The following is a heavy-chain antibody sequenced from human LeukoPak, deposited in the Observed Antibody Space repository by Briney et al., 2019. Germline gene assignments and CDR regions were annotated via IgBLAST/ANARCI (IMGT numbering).Heavy chain of an antibody. CDR3: ARDRDYVWGSYRPYDAFDI. D-gene: IGHD3-16*02. J-gene: IGHJ3*02. V-gene: IGHV3-11*01. CDR2: ISSSGSTI. CDR1: GGSFSGYY. Sequence: LSLTCAVYGGSFSGYYWSWIRQAPGKGLEWVSYISSSGSTIYYADSVKGRFTISRDNAKNSLYLQMNSLRAEDTAVYYCARDRDYVWGSYRPYDAFDIWGQGTMVTVSS.